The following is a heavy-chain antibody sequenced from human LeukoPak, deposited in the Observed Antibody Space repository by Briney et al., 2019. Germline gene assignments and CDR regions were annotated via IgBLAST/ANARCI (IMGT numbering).Heavy chain of an antibody. Sequence: ASVKVSYKASGYTFTSYGISWVRQAPGQGLEWMGWISAYNGHTNYAQKFQGRVTMTTDTSTSTAYMELRSLRSDDTAVYYCARGGRWELPRPYAFDIWGQGTMVTVSS. CDR2: ISAYNGHT. CDR1: GYTFTSYG. J-gene: IGHJ3*02. D-gene: IGHD1-26*01. V-gene: IGHV1-18*01. CDR3: ARGGRWELPRPYAFDI.